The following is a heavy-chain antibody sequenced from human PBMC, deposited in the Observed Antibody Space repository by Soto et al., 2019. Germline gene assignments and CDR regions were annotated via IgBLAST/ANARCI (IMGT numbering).Heavy chain of an antibody. D-gene: IGHD6-19*01. Sequence: EVQLLESGGGLVQPGGSLRLSCAASGFTFSSYAMSWVRQAPGKGLEWVSAISGSGGSTYYADSVKGRFTISRDNSKNTLSLQMNILRAEDTAVYYCAKPSAGWYSGVGYWGQGTLVTVSS. CDR3: AKPSAGWYSGVGY. V-gene: IGHV3-23*01. J-gene: IGHJ4*02. CDR1: GFTFSSYA. CDR2: ISGSGGST.